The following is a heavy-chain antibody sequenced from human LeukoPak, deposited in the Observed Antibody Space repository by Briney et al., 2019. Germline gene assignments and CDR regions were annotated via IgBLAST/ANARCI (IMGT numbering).Heavy chain of an antibody. Sequence: PGGSLRLSCTASGFTFGDYAMSWVRQAPGKGLEWVGFISSKAYGGTTEYAASVKGRFTISRDDSKSIAYLQMNSLKTKDTAVYYCTRNIGLNDYWGQGTLVTVSS. D-gene: IGHD5-12*01. CDR1: GFTFGDYA. CDR3: TRNIGLNDY. CDR2: ISSKAYGGTT. V-gene: IGHV3-49*04. J-gene: IGHJ4*02.